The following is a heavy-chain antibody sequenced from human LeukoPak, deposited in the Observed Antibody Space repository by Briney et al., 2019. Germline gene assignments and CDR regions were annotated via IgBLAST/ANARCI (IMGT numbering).Heavy chain of an antibody. J-gene: IGHJ5*02. CDR1: GFTFSRYA. D-gene: IGHD6-13*01. V-gene: IGHV3-23*01. CDR3: AKEPIAVADYNWFDP. Sequence: GGSLRLSCAASGFTFSRYAMSCVRQAPGKGLEWVLGISGSGGSTYYADSVKGRFTISRDNSKNTVYLQMKSLRADDTAVYYCAKEPIAVADYNWFDPWGQGTLVTVSS. CDR2: ISGSGGST.